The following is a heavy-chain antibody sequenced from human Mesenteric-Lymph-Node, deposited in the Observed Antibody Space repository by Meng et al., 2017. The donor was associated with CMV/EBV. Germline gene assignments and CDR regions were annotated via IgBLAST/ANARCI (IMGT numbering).Heavy chain of an antibody. CDR2: ISSSGSTI. Sequence: YYMSWSRQTPGKGLECVSYISSSGSTIYYADSVKGRFTISRDNAKNSLYLQMNSLRAEDTAVYFCARDRVRVDYYDSSGLRDDAFDIWGQGTMVTVSS. J-gene: IGHJ3*02. V-gene: IGHV3-11*01. CDR3: ARDRVRVDYYDSSGLRDDAFDI. D-gene: IGHD3-22*01. CDR1: YY.